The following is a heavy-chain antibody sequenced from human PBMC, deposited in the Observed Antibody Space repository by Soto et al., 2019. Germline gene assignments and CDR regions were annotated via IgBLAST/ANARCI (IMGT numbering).Heavy chain of an antibody. D-gene: IGHD3-10*01. CDR2: IYPGDSDT. CDR1: GYSFTSYW. V-gene: IGHV5-51*01. CDR3: ARHERLDISYGSGSHLDY. J-gene: IGHJ4*02. Sequence: EVQLVQSGAEVKKPGESLKISCKGPGYSFTSYWIGWVRQMPGKGLEWMGIIYPGDSDTRYSPSFQGQVTISADKSITTAYLQWSSLKASDTAMYYCARHERLDISYGSGSHLDYWGQGTLVTVSS.